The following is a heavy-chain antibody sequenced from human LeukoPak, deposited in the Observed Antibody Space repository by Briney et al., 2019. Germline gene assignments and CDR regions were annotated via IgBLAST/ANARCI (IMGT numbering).Heavy chain of an antibody. CDR2: FNSGRSNS. Sequence: GAPLSLSCAASGFTFSSYWMYCVRPPPGKRLVWVSLFNSGRSNSNYADYVKGRFTISRDNAKNTLYLQMNSLRAEDTAVYYCARLMCSSTSCSSYYYGMDVWGQATTVTVSS. V-gene: IGHV3-74*01. CDR3: ARLMCSSTSCSSYYYGMDV. CDR1: GFTFSSYW. D-gene: IGHD2-2*01. J-gene: IGHJ6*02.